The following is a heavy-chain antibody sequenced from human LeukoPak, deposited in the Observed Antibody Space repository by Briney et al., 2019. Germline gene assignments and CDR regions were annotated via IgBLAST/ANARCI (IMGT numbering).Heavy chain of an antibody. J-gene: IGHJ3*02. CDR2: INTNSGNT. CDR1: GYTPTSYD. D-gene: IGHD3-3*01. Sequence: AASVKVSCKASGYTPTSYDINWVRQATGQGLEWMGRINTNSGNTDYAQKFQGRVTMTRNSSIGTVYMELSSLKSEDTAVYYCARGLLQFWNGYAADVFDIWGQGTMVTVSS. CDR3: ARGLLQFWNGYAADVFDI. V-gene: IGHV1-8*01.